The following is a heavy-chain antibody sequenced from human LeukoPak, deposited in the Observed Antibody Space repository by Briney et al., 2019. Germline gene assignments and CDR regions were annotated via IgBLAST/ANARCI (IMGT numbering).Heavy chain of an antibody. V-gene: IGHV3-66*01. J-gene: IGHJ4*02. CDR3: ARGGYSSSWSN. CDR2: IYSSGST. D-gene: IGHD6-13*01. CDR1: GYTVSSNY. Sequence: GGSLRLSCLVSGYTVSSNYMSWVRQAPGKGLEWVSVIYSSGSTYYADSVKGRFTISRDSSKNTVFLQMNSLRAEDTAVYYCARGGYSSSWSNWGQGTLVTVSS.